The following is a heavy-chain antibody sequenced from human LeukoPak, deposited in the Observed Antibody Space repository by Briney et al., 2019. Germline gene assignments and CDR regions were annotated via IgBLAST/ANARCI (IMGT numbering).Heavy chain of an antibody. Sequence: PGGSLRLSCAASGFTFSSYSMNWVRQAPGKGLKWVSSINILSNYIYYADSVKGRFTISRDNAKNSLYLQMNSLRAEDTAVYYCASDGAYAMAVWGQGTTVTVSS. CDR2: INILSNYI. V-gene: IGHV3-21*01. CDR3: ASDGAYAMAV. CDR1: GFTFSSYS. D-gene: IGHD1-26*01. J-gene: IGHJ6*02.